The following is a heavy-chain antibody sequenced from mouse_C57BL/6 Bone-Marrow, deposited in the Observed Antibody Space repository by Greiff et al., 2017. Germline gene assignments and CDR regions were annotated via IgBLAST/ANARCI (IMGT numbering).Heavy chain of an antibody. CDR2: ISNGGGST. J-gene: IGHJ4*01. CDR3: ARLQFITTVVAGAMDY. D-gene: IGHD1-1*01. CDR1: GFTFSDYY. Sequence: EVQLVESGGGLVQPGGSLKLSCAASGFTFSDYYMYWVRQTPEKRLEWVAYISNGGGSTYYPDTVKGRFTITRDNAKNTLYLQMSRLKSEDTAMYYCARLQFITTVVAGAMDYWGQGTSVTVSS. V-gene: IGHV5-12*01.